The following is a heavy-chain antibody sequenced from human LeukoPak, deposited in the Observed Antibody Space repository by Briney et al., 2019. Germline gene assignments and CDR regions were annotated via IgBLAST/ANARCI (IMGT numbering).Heavy chain of an antibody. CDR1: GFTFSSYG. Sequence: PGGSLRLSCAASGFTFSSYGMSWVRQAPGKGLEWVSAISGSGGSTYYADSVKGRFTISRDNSKNTLYLQMNSLRAEDTAVYYCAKQYYYGSGSYYNWFDPWGQGTLVTVSS. CDR2: ISGSGGST. V-gene: IGHV3-23*01. J-gene: IGHJ5*02. D-gene: IGHD3-10*01. CDR3: AKQYYYGSGSYYNWFDP.